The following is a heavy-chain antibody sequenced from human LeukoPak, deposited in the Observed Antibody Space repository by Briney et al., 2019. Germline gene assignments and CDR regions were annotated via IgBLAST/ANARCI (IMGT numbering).Heavy chain of an antibody. CDR2: VSSTGGTA. Sequence: GGSLRLSCAASGFAFSSFGMSWVRQAPGKGLEWVSAVSSTGGTAYYADSVKGRFTISRDNSKNTLYLQMNSLRAEDTAIYYCAKNGDRGAYCSGGSCYPYYYYNMDVWGKGTTVTISS. D-gene: IGHD2-15*01. V-gene: IGHV3-23*01. CDR3: AKNGDRGAYCSGGSCYPYYYYNMDV. J-gene: IGHJ6*03. CDR1: GFAFSSFG.